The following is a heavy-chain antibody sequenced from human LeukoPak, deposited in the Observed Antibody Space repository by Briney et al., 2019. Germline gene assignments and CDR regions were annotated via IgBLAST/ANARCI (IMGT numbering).Heavy chain of an antibody. CDR1: GFTFSSYW. D-gene: IGHD5-18*01. CDR3: ARNLVHLWNVFDF. J-gene: IGHJ3*01. CDR2: INDDGSGT. Sequence: GGSLRLSCAASGFTFSSYWMHWVRQAPEKGLVWVSRINDDGSGTSYADSVKGRFTVSRDNAKNSLYLQMGSLRAEDTAVYHCARNLVHLWNVFDFWGLGTMVTVSS. V-gene: IGHV3-74*01.